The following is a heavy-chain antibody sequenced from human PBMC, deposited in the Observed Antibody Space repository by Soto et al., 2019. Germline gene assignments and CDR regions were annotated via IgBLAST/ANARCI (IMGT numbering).Heavy chain of an antibody. V-gene: IGHV4-59*01. CDR1: GGSTTYYY. D-gene: IGHD3-22*01. Sequence: PSETLSLTCTVSGGSTTYYYWSWIRQPPGKGLEWIGYIYYSGTTEYNPSLKSRVTMSVDTSKNHFSLDLSPVTAADTAVYYCARTSSGRNYYFDFWGQGTLVTFSS. CDR2: IYYSGTT. CDR3: ARTSSGRNYYFDF. J-gene: IGHJ4*02.